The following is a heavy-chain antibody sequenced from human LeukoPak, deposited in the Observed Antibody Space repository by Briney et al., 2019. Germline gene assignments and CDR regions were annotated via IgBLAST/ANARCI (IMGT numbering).Heavy chain of an antibody. D-gene: IGHD3-3*01. V-gene: IGHV3-23*01. J-gene: IGHJ3*02. CDR3: ARTYYDFWSGYSGAFDI. Sequence: GGSLRLSCAASGFTFSSYAMSWVRQAPGKGLEWVSAISGSGGSTYYADSVKGRFTISRDNSKNTLYLQMNSLRAEDTAVYYCARTYYDFWSGYSGAFDIWGQGTMVTVSS. CDR1: GFTFSSYA. CDR2: ISGSGGST.